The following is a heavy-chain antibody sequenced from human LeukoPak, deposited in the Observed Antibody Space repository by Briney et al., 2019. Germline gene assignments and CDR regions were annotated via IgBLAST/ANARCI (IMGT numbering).Heavy chain of an antibody. J-gene: IGHJ5*02. CDR2: INHSGST. D-gene: IGHD1-1*01. CDR1: GVSFSGYY. V-gene: IGHV4-34*01. Sequence: SETLSLTCAVYGVSFSGYYWSWIRQPPGKGLEWIGEINHSGSTNYNPSLKSRVTISVDTSKNQFSLKLSSVTAADTAVYYCARETVHNWFDPWGQGTLVTVSS. CDR3: ARETVHNWFDP.